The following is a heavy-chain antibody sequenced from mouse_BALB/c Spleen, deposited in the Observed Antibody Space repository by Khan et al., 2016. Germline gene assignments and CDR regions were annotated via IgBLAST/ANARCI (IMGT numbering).Heavy chain of an antibody. CDR1: GDSITSGY. Sequence: EVQLQESGPSLVKPSQTLSLTCSVTGDSITSGYWNWIRKFPGNKLEFMGYIAYSGSAYYTPSLKSRISLIRDTSKNPYYLQLHPVTTEDTATKNGTRDYEGYYYLGYWGQDTTHTVSS. CDR3: TRDYEGYYYLGY. D-gene: IGHD2-3*01. V-gene: IGHV3-8*02. CDR2: IAYSGSA. J-gene: IGHJ2*01.